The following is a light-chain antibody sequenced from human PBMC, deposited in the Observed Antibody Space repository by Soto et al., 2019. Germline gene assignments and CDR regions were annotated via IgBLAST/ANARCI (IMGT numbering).Light chain of an antibody. CDR1: QSVSSSY. J-gene: IGKJ1*01. CDR2: DAS. Sequence: EIVLTQSPATLSLSPGETATLSCRASQSVSSSYLAWYQQKPGLAPRLLIYDASSRATGIPDRFSGSGSRTDFTLTISRLEPEDFAVYYCQQYGSSPRTFGQGNKVEIK. V-gene: IGKV3D-20*01. CDR3: QQYGSSPRT.